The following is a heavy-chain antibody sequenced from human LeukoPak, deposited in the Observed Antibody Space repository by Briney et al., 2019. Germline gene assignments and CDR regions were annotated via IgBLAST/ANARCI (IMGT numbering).Heavy chain of an antibody. CDR2: IYYSGST. J-gene: IGHJ6*02. Sequence: SETLSLTCTVSGGSISSYYWSWLRQPPGKGLEGIGYIYYSGSTNYKPSLKSRVPISVDTSKTRFSLKLSSVPAADRAVYYCARSNYYGSGIEDGMDVWGQGTTVTVSS. V-gene: IGHV4-59*01. CDR3: ARSNYYGSGIEDGMDV. CDR1: GGSISSYY. D-gene: IGHD3-10*01.